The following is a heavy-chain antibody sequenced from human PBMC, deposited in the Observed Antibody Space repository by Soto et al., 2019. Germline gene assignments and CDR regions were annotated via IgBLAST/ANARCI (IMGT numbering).Heavy chain of an antibody. J-gene: IGHJ5*02. CDR2: IQSDGSKK. D-gene: IGHD6-19*01. CDR1: GFTFTTYG. Sequence: QVQVVASGGGVVQPGTSLTLSCLTSGFTFTTYGMHWVRQGPGKGLEWVAAIQSDGSKKYYADSVKGRFTISRDDSRNTLYLQMNSVRAEDTALYYCGRDLQVAVIYFDPWGQGTLVTVSS. V-gene: IGHV3-33*05. CDR3: GRDLQVAVIYFDP.